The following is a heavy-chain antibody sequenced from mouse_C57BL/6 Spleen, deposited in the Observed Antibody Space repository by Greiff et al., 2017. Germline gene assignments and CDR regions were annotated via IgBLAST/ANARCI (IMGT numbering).Heavy chain of an antibody. D-gene: IGHD1-1*01. CDR1: GFTFTDYY. Sequence: EVKLMESGGGLVQPGGSLSLSCAASGFTFTDYYMSWVRQPPGKALEWLGFIRNKANGYTTEYSASVKGRFTISRDNSQSILYLQMNALRAEDSATYYCARLSSPFDYWGQGTTLTVSS. J-gene: IGHJ2*01. V-gene: IGHV7-3*01. CDR3: ARLSSPFDY. CDR2: IRNKANGYTT.